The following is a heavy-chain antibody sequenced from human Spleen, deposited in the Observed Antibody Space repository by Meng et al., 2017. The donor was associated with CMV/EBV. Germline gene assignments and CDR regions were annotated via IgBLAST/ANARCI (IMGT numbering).Heavy chain of an antibody. CDR3: ASVPLGY. J-gene: IGHJ4*02. V-gene: IGHV4-34*01. D-gene: IGHD7-27*01. CDR2: INHSGST. CDR1: GGSFSGYY. Sequence: SETLSLTCAVYGGSFSGYYWSWIRQPPGKGLEWIGEINHSGSTNYNPSLKSRVTISVDTSKNQFSLKLSSVTAADTAVYYCASVPLGYWGQGTLVTVSS.